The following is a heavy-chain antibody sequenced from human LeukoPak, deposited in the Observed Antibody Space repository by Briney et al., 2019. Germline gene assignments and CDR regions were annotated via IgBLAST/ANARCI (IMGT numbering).Heavy chain of an antibody. CDR1: GFILSNYA. CDR2: ISGNGNDM. J-gene: IGHJ5*02. CDR3: VRTPNGANFPNWLDP. Sequence: GGSLRLSCAASGFILSNYAMNWVRRAPGKGLEWVSSISGNGNDMNYGDSVKGRFTISRDNTRNSLYLQMDSLRVEDTAIYYCVRTPNGANFPNWLDPWGQGTLVTVSS. V-gene: IGHV3-21*01. D-gene: IGHD4/OR15-4a*01.